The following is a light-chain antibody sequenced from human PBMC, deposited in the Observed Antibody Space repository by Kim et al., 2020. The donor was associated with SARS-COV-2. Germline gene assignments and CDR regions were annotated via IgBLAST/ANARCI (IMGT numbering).Light chain of an antibody. CDR3: QKYNNWPLYT. V-gene: IGKV3-15*01. CDR1: QSVSSN. CDR2: GAS. Sequence: EIVMTQSPATLSVSPGERATLSCRASQSVSSNLAWYQQKPGQAPRLLIYGASTRATGIPARFSGSGSGTEFTLTISSLQSEDFAVYYWQKYNNWPLYTFGQGNKLEIK. J-gene: IGKJ2*01.